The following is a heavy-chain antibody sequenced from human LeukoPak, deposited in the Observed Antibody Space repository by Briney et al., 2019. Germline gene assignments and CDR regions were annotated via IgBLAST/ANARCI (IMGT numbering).Heavy chain of an antibody. J-gene: IGHJ4*02. Sequence: KPSETLSLTCTVSGGSISSYYWSWIRQPPGKGLEWIGYIYYSGSTNYNPSLKSRVTISVDTSKNQFSLKLSSVTAADTAVYHCARVRYYDSSGYYMANYFDYWGQGTLVTVSS. CDR2: IYYSGST. CDR3: ARVRYYDSSGYYMANYFDY. D-gene: IGHD3-22*01. V-gene: IGHV4-59*01. CDR1: GGSISSYY.